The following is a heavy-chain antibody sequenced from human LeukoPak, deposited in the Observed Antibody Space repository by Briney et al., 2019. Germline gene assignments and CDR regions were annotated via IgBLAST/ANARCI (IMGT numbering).Heavy chain of an antibody. Sequence: ASVKVSCKASGYXFTDYYIHWVRQAPGQGLEWMGWINPNSAGTNYAQKFEGRVTMTRDTSISTAYMELSRLRSDDTAVYYCAREDTGWYVDYWGQGTLVTVSS. CDR1: GYXFTDYY. J-gene: IGHJ4*02. CDR3: AREDTGWYVDY. D-gene: IGHD6-19*01. V-gene: IGHV1-2*02. CDR2: INPNSAGT.